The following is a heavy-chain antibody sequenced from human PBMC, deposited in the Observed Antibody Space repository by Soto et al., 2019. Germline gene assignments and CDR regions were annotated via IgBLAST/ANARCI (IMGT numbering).Heavy chain of an antibody. Sequence: SETLSLTCTVSGGSISSYYWSWIRQPPGKGLEWIGYIYYSGSTNYNPSLKSRVTISVDTSKNQFSLKLSSVTAADTAVYYCARGAAAGDYWGQGTLVTVSS. V-gene: IGHV4-59*01. CDR1: GGSISSYY. CDR2: IYYSGST. J-gene: IGHJ4*02. CDR3: ARGAAAGDY. D-gene: IGHD6-13*01.